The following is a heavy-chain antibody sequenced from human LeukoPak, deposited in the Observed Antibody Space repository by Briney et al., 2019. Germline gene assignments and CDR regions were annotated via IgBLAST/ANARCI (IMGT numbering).Heavy chain of an antibody. V-gene: IGHV3-9*03. CDR2: ISWNSGSI. J-gene: IGHJ4*02. D-gene: IGHD1-20*01. CDR3: AKDSAYNWNAGGGYFDY. Sequence: GGSLRLSCAASGFTFSSYWMHWVRQAPGKGLEWVSGISWNSGSIGYADSVKGRFTISRDNASNSLYLQMNSLRAEDMALYYCAKDSAYNWNAGGGYFDYWGQGTLVTVSS. CDR1: GFTFSSYW.